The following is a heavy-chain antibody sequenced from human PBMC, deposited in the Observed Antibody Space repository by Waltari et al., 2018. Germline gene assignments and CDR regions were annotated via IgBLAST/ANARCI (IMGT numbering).Heavy chain of an antibody. CDR1: GFTFSTYS. Sequence: ELQLVESGGGLVQPGGSLRLSCAASGFTFSTYSMNWVRQAPGKGLEWVSYISSSSSTIYYADSVKGRFTFSRDNAKNSLYLQMNSLRAEDTAVYYCARDNDYYFDYWGQGTLVTVSS. V-gene: IGHV3-48*04. D-gene: IGHD2-21*02. CDR2: ISSSSSTI. J-gene: IGHJ4*02. CDR3: ARDNDYYFDY.